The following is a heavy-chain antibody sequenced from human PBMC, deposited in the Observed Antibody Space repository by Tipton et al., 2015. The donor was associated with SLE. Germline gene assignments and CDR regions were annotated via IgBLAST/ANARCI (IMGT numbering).Heavy chain of an antibody. D-gene: IGHD6-13*01. V-gene: IGHV3-53*01. Sequence: GSLRLSCAASGFTVSGNYMSWVRQAPGKGLEWVSIIYTGGSTMYAGSVQGRFTISRDFSKNTGYLEMNSLRAEDTAMYYCVATGSIDSWGQGTLVTVSS. J-gene: IGHJ4*02. CDR2: IYTGGST. CDR1: GFTVSGNY. CDR3: VATGSIDS.